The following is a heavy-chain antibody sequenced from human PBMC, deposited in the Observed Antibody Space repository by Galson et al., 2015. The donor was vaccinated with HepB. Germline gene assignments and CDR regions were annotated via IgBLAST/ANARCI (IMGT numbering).Heavy chain of an antibody. V-gene: IGHV3-15*01. Sequence: SLRLSCAASGFTFSNAWMSWVRQAPGKGLEWVGRIKSNTDGGTTDYAAPVKGRFTISRDDSKNTLYLQMNSLKTEDTAVYYCTTSMTSVTTGVGGQGTLVTVSS. CDR2: IKSNTDGGTT. J-gene: IGHJ1*01. D-gene: IGHD4-17*01. CDR1: GFTFSNAW. CDR3: TTSMTSVTTGV.